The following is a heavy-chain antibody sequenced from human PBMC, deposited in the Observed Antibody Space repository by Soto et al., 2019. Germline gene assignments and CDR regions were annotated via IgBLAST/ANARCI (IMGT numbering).Heavy chain of an antibody. CDR1: GSTFTSYG. J-gene: IGHJ4*02. CDR2: ISAYNGNT. D-gene: IGHD6-13*01. CDR3: ARDPGIAAAGTSILFDY. Sequence: GASEKVACKASGSTFTSYGISWVREAPGQGLEWMGWISAYNGNTNYAQKLQGRVTMTTDTSTSTAYMELRSLRSDDTAVYYCARDPGIAAAGTSILFDYWGQGTLVIVSS. V-gene: IGHV1-18*04.